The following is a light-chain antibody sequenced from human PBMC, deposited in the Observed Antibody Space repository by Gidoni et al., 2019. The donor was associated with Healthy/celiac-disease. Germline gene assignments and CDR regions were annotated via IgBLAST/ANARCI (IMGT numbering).Light chain of an antibody. CDR3: AAWDDSLNAL. Sequence: QSVLTQPPSASGTPGQRVTISCSGSSSNIGSNTVNWYQQLPGTAPKLLIYSNNQRPSGVPDRCSGSKSGTSASLAISGLQSEDEADYYCAAWDDSLNALFGGGTKLTVL. CDR1: SSNIGSNT. CDR2: SNN. V-gene: IGLV1-44*01. J-gene: IGLJ3*02.